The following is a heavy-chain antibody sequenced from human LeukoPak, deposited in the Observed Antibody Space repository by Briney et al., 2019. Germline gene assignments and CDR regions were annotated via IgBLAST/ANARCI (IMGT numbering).Heavy chain of an antibody. V-gene: IGHV3-9*03. Sequence: PGGSLRLSCAASGFTFDDYAMHWVRQAPGKGLEWVSGISWNSGSVAYANSVKSRFTISRDNAKNSLYLQMNSLRAEDMALYYCAKASYYDSSGYTVFDYWGQGTLVTVSS. CDR1: GFTFDDYA. D-gene: IGHD3-22*01. CDR3: AKASYYDSSGYTVFDY. CDR2: ISWNSGSV. J-gene: IGHJ4*02.